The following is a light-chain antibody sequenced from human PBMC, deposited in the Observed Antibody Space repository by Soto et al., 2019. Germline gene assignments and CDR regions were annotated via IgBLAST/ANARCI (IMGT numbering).Light chain of an antibody. V-gene: IGKV3-15*01. CDR2: GTS. CDR3: QQFNNWPRT. CDR1: RSVSSN. J-gene: IGKJ1*01. Sequence: EIVLTQSPGTVSLSPGEGAALSCRASRSVSSNQIAWYQQRPGQTPRLLMYGTSSRATGIPARFSGSGSGTEFTLTISSLQSEDFAVYYCQQFNNWPRTFGQGTKVDIK.